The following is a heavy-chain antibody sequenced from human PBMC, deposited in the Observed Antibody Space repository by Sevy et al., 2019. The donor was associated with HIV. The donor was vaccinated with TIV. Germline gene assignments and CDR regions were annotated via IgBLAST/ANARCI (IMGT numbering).Heavy chain of an antibody. Sequence: GGSRRLSCAASGFTFSSFWMHWVRQAPGKGLVWVSKINSDGSETTYADSVKGRFTISRDNAKNTLYLQMNSLRAEGTAVYYCARVYCSGGICYPSDNWFDPWGPGTLVTVSS. CDR1: GFTFSSFW. CDR2: INSDGSET. CDR3: ARVYCSGGICYPSDNWFDP. J-gene: IGHJ5*02. D-gene: IGHD2-15*01. V-gene: IGHV3-74*01.